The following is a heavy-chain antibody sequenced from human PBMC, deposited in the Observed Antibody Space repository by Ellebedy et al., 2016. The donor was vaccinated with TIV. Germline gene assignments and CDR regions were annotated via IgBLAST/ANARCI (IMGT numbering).Heavy chain of an antibody. CDR3: ARDEQQLVHGNYYYGMDV. CDR2: ISSSSSTI. J-gene: IGHJ6*02. Sequence: GESLKISXAASGFTFSSYAMNWVRQAPGKGLEWVSYISSSSSTIYYADSVKGRFTISRDNAKNSLYLQMNSLRAEDTAVYYCARDEQQLVHGNYYYGMDVWGQGTTVTVSS. D-gene: IGHD6-13*01. V-gene: IGHV3-48*04. CDR1: GFTFSSYA.